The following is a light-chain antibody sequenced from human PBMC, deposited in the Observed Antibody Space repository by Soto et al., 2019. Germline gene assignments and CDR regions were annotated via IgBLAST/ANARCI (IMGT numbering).Light chain of an antibody. CDR1: QSISSW. V-gene: IGKV1-5*01. Sequence: DIQMTQSPSTLSASVGDRVTITCRASQSISSWLAWYQQKPGKAPKLLIYDASSLESGVPSRFRGSGAGTEFTLTIRSLQPDDFATYYCQQYNSYPWTFGQGNKVEIK. J-gene: IGKJ1*01. CDR3: QQYNSYPWT. CDR2: DAS.